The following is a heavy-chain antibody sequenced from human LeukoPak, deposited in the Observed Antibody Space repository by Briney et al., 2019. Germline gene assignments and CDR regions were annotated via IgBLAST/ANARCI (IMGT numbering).Heavy chain of an antibody. CDR2: IKGSGGST. V-gene: IGHV3-23*01. CDR3: AKDMDEDY. CDR1: GFTFSTYA. D-gene: IGHD2-2*03. J-gene: IGHJ4*02. Sequence: GGSLRLSCAASGFTFSTYAMSWVRQAPGKGLEWVSSIKGSGGSTYYADSVKGRFTISRDNSKNTVYLQMNSLRAEDTAVYYCAKDMDEDYWGQGTLGTVSS.